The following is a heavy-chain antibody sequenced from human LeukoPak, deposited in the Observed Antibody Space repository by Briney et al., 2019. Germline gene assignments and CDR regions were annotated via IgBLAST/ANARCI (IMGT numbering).Heavy chain of an antibody. J-gene: IGHJ5*02. CDR1: GAPITTYY. CDR2: IYYSGST. CDR3: AREVRDCSGGSCYNWFDP. Sequence: SETLSLTCTVPGAPITTYYWSWIRQPPGKGLEWIGYIYYSGSTNYNPSLKSRVTISVDTSKNQFSLKLSSATAADTAVYYCAREVRDCSGGSCYNWFDPWGQGTLVTVSS. V-gene: IGHV4-59*01. D-gene: IGHD2-15*01.